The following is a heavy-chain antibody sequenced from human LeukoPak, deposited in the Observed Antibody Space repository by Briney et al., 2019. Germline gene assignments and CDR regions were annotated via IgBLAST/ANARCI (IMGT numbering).Heavy chain of an antibody. J-gene: IGHJ4*02. CDR1: GGTFSSYA. V-gene: IGHV1-69*13. CDR3: ASNFFSEREAAWRFDY. D-gene: IGHD2-15*01. Sequence: SVKVSCKASGGTFSSYAISWVRQAPGQGLEWMGGIIPIFGTANYAQKFQGRVTITADESTSTAYMELSSLRSEDTAVYYCASNFFSEREAAWRFDYWGQGTLVTVSS. CDR2: IIPIFGTA.